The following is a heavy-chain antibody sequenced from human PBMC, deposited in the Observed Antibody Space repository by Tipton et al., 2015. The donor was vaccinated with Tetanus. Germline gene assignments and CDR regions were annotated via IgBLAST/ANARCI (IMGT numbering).Heavy chain of an antibody. J-gene: IGHJ5*02. CDR3: ARATSTGPAYNWFDP. D-gene: IGHD2-8*02. Sequence: TLSLTCTVSGDSISSGPYSWTWIRQPPGKGLQWIGYMYYSGTTHYNPSLKSRVTISIDRSKNQLSLKLTSVTAADTAVYYCARATSTGPAYNWFDPWGQGTLVTVSS. V-gene: IGHV4-30-2*01. CDR2: MYYSGTT. CDR1: GDSISSGPYS.